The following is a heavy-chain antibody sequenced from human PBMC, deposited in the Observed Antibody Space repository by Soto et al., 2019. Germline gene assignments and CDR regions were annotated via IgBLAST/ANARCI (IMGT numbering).Heavy chain of an antibody. J-gene: IGHJ4*02. Sequence: QVQLVQSGAEVKKPGSSVQVSCKASGGTFSSYSINWVRQAHGQGLEWMGEIIPIFGTANYAQKFQGRVKITANESTSTAYMELSSLRSEDTAVYYCARDGGRHSGGIDYWGQGTLVTVSS. D-gene: IGHD1-26*01. CDR2: IIPIFGTA. CDR1: GGTFSSYS. V-gene: IGHV1-69*01. CDR3: ARDGGRHSGGIDY.